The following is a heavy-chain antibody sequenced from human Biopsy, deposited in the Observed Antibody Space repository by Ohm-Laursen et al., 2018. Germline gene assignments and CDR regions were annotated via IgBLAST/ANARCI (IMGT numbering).Heavy chain of an antibody. CDR1: GGSFTGHY. V-gene: IGHV4-59*11. CDR2: IYYSVMT. Sequence: SDTLSLTWTVSGGSFTGHYWTWIRQPPGKGLEWIGHIYYSVMTNYNPSLQSRVSISVDTSRNQVSLTLSSVTAEDTAVYYCARDDAVTVIRGLYYWGQGALVTVSS. D-gene: IGHD2-21*02. CDR3: ARDDAVTVIRGLYY. J-gene: IGHJ4*02.